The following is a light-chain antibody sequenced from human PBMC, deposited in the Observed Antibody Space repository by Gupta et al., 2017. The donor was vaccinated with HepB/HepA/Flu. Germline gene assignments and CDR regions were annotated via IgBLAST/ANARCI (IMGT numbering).Light chain of an antibody. CDR1: QSVSSN. CDR3: QQYNNWPLT. Sequence: EIVMTQSPATLSVSPGEGATLSCRASQSVSSNLAWYQQKPGQAPRLLIYGASTRATGVPAGFSGSGSGTDFTLTISSLQSEDFAVYYCQQYNNWPLTLGGGTKVEIK. CDR2: GAS. J-gene: IGKJ4*01. V-gene: IGKV3-15*01.